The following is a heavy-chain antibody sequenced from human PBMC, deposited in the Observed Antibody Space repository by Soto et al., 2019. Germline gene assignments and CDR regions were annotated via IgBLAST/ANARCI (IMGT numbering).Heavy chain of an antibody. CDR1: GGTFSSYT. CDR2: IIPILGIA. Sequence: SVKVSCKASGGTFSSYTISWVRQAPGQGLEWMGRIIPILGIANYAQKFQGRVTITADKSTSTAYMELSSLRSEDTAVYYCARDPLPYSSGWYNYWGQGTLVTVSS. J-gene: IGHJ4*02. CDR3: ARDPLPYSSGWYNY. V-gene: IGHV1-69*04. D-gene: IGHD6-19*01.